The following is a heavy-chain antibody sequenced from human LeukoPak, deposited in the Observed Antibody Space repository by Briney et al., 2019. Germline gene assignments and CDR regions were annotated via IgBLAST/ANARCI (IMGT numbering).Heavy chain of an antibody. CDR3: ATLGITMVRGVRGHAFDI. Sequence: GGSLRLSCAASGFTFSPYAMHWVRQAPGKGLEWVAFISHDGTDKYYADSVKGRFTISRDNSKNTLYLEMNSLGAEDTALYYCATLGITMVRGVRGHAFDIWGQGTMVTVSS. D-gene: IGHD3-10*01. J-gene: IGHJ3*02. V-gene: IGHV3-30-3*01. CDR1: GFTFSPYA. CDR2: ISHDGTDK.